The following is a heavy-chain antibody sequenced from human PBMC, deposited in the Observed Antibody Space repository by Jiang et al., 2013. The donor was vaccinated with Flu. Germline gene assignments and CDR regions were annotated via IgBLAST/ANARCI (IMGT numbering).Heavy chain of an antibody. Sequence: TNYNPSLKSRVTISVDTSKNQFSLKLSSVTAADTAVYYCARARYYDSSGYYMNWHFDLWGRGTLVTVSS. CDR3: ARARYYDSSGYYMNWHFDL. CDR2: T. J-gene: IGHJ2*01. D-gene: IGHD3-22*01. V-gene: IGHV4-59*01.